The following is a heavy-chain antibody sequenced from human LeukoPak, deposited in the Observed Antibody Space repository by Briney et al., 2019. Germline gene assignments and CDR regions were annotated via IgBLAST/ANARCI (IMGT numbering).Heavy chain of an antibody. Sequence: PGRSLRLSCAASGFTFDDYAMHWVRQAPGKGLEWVSGISWNSGSIGYADSVKGRFTISRDNAKNSLYLQMNSLRAEDTALYYCARETLYSGYDSGYYYYGMDVWGQGTTVTVSS. CDR1: GFTFDDYA. D-gene: IGHD5-12*01. V-gene: IGHV3-9*01. CDR2: ISWNSGSI. CDR3: ARETLYSGYDSGYYYYGMDV. J-gene: IGHJ6*02.